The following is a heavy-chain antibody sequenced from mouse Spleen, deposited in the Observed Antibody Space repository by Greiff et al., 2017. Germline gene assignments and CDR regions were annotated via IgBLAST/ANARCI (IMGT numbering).Heavy chain of an antibody. Sequence: VQLQQSGPELVKPGASVKISCKASGYSFTGYYVNWVKQSPEKSLEWIGEINPSTGGTTYNQKFKAKATLTVDKSSSTAYMQLKSLTSEDSAVYYCARSRWLLRFAYWGQGTLVTVSA. D-gene: IGHD2-3*01. CDR3: ARSRWLLRFAY. V-gene: IGHV1-42*01. J-gene: IGHJ3*01. CDR1: GYSFTGYY. CDR2: INPSTGGT.